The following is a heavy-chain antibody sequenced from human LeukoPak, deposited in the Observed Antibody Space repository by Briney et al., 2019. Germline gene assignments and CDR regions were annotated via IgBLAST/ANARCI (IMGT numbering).Heavy chain of an antibody. V-gene: IGHV7-4-1*02. CDR2: INTNTGNP. CDR1: GYTFTSYA. Sequence: ASVKVSCKASGYTFTSYAMNWVRQAPGQGLEWMGWINTNTGNPTYAQGFTGRFVFSLDTSVSTAYLQISSLKAEDTAVYYCARDFRGYYGSVDAFDIWGQGTMVTVSS. CDR3: ARDFRGYYGSVDAFDI. J-gene: IGHJ3*02. D-gene: IGHD3-10*01.